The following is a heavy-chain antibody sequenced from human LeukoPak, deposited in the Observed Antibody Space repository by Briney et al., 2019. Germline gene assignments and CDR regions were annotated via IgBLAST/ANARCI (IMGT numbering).Heavy chain of an antibody. CDR2: INPKSGGT. V-gene: IGHV1-2*02. D-gene: IGHD3-10*01. Sequence: ASVKVSCKASGYTFTGYYMHWVRQAPGQGLEWMGWINPKSGGTNYAQKFQGRVTMTRDTSISTAYMEMSRLRSDDTAVYYCARVYRRGIAVFDYWGQGTLVTVSS. CDR3: ARVYRRGIAVFDY. J-gene: IGHJ4*02. CDR1: GYTFTGYY.